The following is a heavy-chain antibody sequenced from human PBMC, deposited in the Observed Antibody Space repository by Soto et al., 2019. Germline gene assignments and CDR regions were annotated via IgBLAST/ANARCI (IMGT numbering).Heavy chain of an antibody. J-gene: IGHJ3*01. D-gene: IGHD6-19*01. CDR3: AKIHSGSSEDAFDV. CDR2: ISGSGGVT. V-gene: IGHV3-23*01. Sequence: EVQLLESGGGLVQPGGSQRLSCAASGFTFSSYAMSWVRQGPGKGLEWVTLISGSGGVTDYADSVKGRFTVSRDNSKNTMYLELNSLXXXXXXXYYCAKIHSGSSEDAFDVWGQGTVVTVSS. CDR1: GFTFSSYA.